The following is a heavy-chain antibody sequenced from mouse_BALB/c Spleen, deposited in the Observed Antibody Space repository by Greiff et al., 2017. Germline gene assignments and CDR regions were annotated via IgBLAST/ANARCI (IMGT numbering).Heavy chain of an antibody. Sequence: QVQLQQSGAELARPGASVKMSCKASGYTFTSYTMHWVKQRPGQGLEWIGYINPSSGYTNYNQKFKDKATLTADKSSSTAYMQLSSLTSEDSAVYNCAMNWDRTTNWYFDVWGAGTTVTVSS. CDR2: INPSSGYT. CDR3: AMNWDRTTNWYFDV. CDR1: GYTFTSYT. D-gene: IGHD4-1*01. V-gene: IGHV1-4*01. J-gene: IGHJ1*01.